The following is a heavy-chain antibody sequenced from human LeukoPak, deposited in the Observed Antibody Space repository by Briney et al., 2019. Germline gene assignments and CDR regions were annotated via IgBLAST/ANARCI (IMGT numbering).Heavy chain of an antibody. CDR2: ISYDGSNK. CDR3: ARDRAVVDYAFDI. J-gene: IGHJ3*02. D-gene: IGHD2-21*01. CDR1: GFTFSSYA. V-gene: IGHV3-30-3*01. Sequence: PGGSLRLSCAASGFTFSSYAMHWVRQAPVKELEWVAVISYDGSNKYYADSVKGRFTISRDNSKNTLYLQVNSLRAEDTAVYYCARDRAVVDYAFDIWGQGTMVTVSS.